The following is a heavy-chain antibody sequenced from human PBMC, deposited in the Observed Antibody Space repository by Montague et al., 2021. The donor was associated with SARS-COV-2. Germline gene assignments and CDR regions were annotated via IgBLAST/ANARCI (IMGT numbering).Heavy chain of an antibody. CDR3: ARDSFSSCTSSSCYMGGMDV. V-gene: IGHV3-33*01. Sequence: SLRLSCAASGSSFSSYGLNWVRQAPGKGLEWVAVIWYGGSNKQYADSVKGRFTISRDNSKNTLYLQMNSLRAEDTALYYCARDSFSSCTSSSCYMGGMDVWGQGTMVTVSS. CDR1: GSSFSSYG. D-gene: IGHD2-2*02. J-gene: IGHJ6*02. CDR2: IWYGGSNK.